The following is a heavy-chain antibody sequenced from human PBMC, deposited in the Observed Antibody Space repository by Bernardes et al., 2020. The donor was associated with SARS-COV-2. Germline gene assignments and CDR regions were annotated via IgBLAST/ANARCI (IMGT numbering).Heavy chain of an antibody. J-gene: IGHJ4*01. Sequence: ASVKVSCKASGYTFTNYGFSWVRQAPGQGLEWMGWIGVYHGNTNYAQKLQGRVTMTKDTSTSTAYMELRSLRSDDTAVYYCATTAGYYDRSGYYHFDHWGLGTLVTVSS. D-gene: IGHD3-22*01. CDR2: IGVYHGNT. CDR1: GYTFTNYG. CDR3: ATTAGYYDRSGYYHFDH. V-gene: IGHV1-18*01.